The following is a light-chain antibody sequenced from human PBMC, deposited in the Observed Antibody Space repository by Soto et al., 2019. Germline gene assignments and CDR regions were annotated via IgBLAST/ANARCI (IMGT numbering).Light chain of an antibody. J-gene: IGKJ1*01. Sequence: VLTQSPHTLSLSPGERATLSCRARQRASRQYLSRDQQRPDQPPRLLIYGVSMRADGIPARFSGSGSGSEFTLTINSLEPEDFAVYYCQDFDSPQWTFGQGTKVEN. CDR3: QDFDSPQWT. V-gene: IGKV3-20*01. CDR1: QRASRQY. CDR2: GVS.